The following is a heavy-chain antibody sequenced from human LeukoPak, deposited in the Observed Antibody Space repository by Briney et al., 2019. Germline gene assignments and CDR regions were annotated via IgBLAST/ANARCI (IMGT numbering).Heavy chain of an antibody. J-gene: IGHJ4*02. V-gene: IGHV3-74*01. CDR2: INPDGSST. D-gene: IGHD6-19*01. Sequence: GGSLRLSCAVSGFTLSSYWMHWVRQAPGKGLVWVSRINPDGSSTSYADSVKGRFTISRDNAKNTLYLQMNSLRAEDTAVYYCTPGWYYFDYWGQGTLVTVSS. CDR3: TPGWYYFDY. CDR1: GFTLSSYW.